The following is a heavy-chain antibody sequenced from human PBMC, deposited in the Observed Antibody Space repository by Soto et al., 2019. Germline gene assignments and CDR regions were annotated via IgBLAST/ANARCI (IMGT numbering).Heavy chain of an antibody. Sequence: QVQLVESGGGVVQPGRSLRLSCAASGFTFSSYAMHWVRQAPGKGLEWVAVISYDGSNKYYADSVKGRFTISRDNSKNTLYRQMKSLRAEDTAVYYCARVEGTSGSYPAYWGQGTLVTVS. J-gene: IGHJ4*02. V-gene: IGHV3-30-3*01. CDR1: GFTFSSYA. D-gene: IGHD1-26*01. CDR2: ISYDGSNK. CDR3: ARVEGTSGSYPAY.